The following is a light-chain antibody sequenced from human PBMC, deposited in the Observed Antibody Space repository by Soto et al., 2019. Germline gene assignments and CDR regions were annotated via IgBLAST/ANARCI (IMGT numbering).Light chain of an antibody. Sequence: DIVVTPSPDSLAVSLGERATLNCKSSQSVLYSSNNKNYLAWYQQKPGQPPKLLIYWASTRESGVPDRFSGSGSGTDFTLTISSLQAEDVAVYYCQQYYSTPLTSAGRTKV. CDR2: WAS. J-gene: IGKJ4*01. V-gene: IGKV4-1*01. CDR3: QQYYSTPLT. CDR1: QSVLYSSNNKNY.